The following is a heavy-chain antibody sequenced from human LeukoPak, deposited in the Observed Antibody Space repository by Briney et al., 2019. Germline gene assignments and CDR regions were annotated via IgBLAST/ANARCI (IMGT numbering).Heavy chain of an antibody. D-gene: IGHD2-21*01. V-gene: IGHV3-23*01. CDR1: GFAFSSYA. J-gene: IGHJ4*02. CDR3: AKDCCGTSLFDY. CDR2: ISNTGGRT. Sequence: PGGSLRLSCAASGFAFSSYAMSWARQAPGKGLEYVSGISNTGGRTYYADSMKGRFTISRDNSKNTVYLQMNSLRVEDTAVYYCAKDCCGTSLFDYWGQGTLVTVSS.